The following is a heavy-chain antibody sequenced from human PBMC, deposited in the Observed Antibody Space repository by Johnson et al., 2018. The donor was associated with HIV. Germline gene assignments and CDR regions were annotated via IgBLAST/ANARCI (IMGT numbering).Heavy chain of an antibody. CDR1: GFTFSSYA. J-gene: IGHJ3*02. D-gene: IGHD6-13*01. CDR2: ISYDGSNQ. V-gene: IGHV3-30-3*01. Sequence: QVQLVESGGGVVQPGRSLRLSCAASGFTFSSYAMHWVRQAPGKGLEWVAVISYDGSNQYYADSVKGRFTISRDNSKNTLYLQMNSLRAEDTAVYYCARGLAADAFDIWGQGTMVTVSS. CDR3: ARGLAADAFDI.